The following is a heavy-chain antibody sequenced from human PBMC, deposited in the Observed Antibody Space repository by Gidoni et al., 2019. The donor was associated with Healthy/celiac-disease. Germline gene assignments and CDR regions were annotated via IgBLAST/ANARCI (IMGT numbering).Heavy chain of an antibody. J-gene: IGHJ6*02. D-gene: IGHD5-18*01. CDR3: AKDIQAMSKGYYYYYGMDV. Sequence: EVQLVESGGGLVQPGRSLRLSCAASGFTFDDYAMNWVRQAPGKGLEWVSGISWNSGSIGYADSVKGRFTISRDNAKNSLYLQMNSLRAEDTALYYCAKDIQAMSKGYYYYYGMDVWGQGTTVTVSS. CDR2: ISWNSGSI. CDR1: GFTFDDYA. V-gene: IGHV3-9*01.